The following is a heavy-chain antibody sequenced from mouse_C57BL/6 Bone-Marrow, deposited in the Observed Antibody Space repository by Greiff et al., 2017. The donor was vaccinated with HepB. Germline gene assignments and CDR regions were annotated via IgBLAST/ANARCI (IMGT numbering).Heavy chain of an antibody. D-gene: IGHD1-1*01. V-gene: IGHV14-4*01. CDR1: GFNIKDDY. CDR3: TNYYGSSWDY. Sequence: EVQLQQSGAELVRPGASVKLSCTASGFNIKDDYMHWVKQRPEQGLEWIGWIDPENGDTEYASKFQGKATITADTSSNTAYLQLSSLTSEDTAVYYCTNYYGSSWDYWGQGTSVTVSS. CDR2: IDPENGDT. J-gene: IGHJ4*01.